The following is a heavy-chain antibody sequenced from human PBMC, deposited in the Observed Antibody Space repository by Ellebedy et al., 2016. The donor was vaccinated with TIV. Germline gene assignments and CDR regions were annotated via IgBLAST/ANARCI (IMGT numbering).Heavy chain of an antibody. Sequence: GGSLRLXXSASGFKFLDYYMHWIRQRPGKGLEWLSSISSSGLTIYYRDSVKGRFTISRDNTNNSLFLQMNTLSAEDTAVYYCARVFLGYYDSGGPIDYWGQGTLVTVSS. CDR1: GFKFLDYY. CDR3: ARVFLGYYDSGGPIDY. J-gene: IGHJ4*02. V-gene: IGHV3-11*01. D-gene: IGHD3-22*01. CDR2: ISSSGLTI.